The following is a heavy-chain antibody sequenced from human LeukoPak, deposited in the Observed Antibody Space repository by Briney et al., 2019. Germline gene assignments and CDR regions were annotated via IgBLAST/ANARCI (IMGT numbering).Heavy chain of an antibody. D-gene: IGHD3-10*01. Sequence: GGSLGLSFAASGFAFSSYAINWVRQAPGRGLEWVSYISTSSRTVFYADSVKGRFTISRDNARNSLYLQMNSLRAEDTAVYYCARIYYGSGSYYNTIDYWGQGTLVTVSS. CDR2: ISTSSRTV. CDR3: ARIYYGSGSYYNTIDY. J-gene: IGHJ4*02. CDR1: GFAFSSYA. V-gene: IGHV3-48*01.